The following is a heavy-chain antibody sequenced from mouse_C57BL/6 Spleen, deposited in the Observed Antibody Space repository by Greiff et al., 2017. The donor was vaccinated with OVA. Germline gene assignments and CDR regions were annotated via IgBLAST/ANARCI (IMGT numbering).Heavy chain of an antibody. CDR1: GYTFTSYW. J-gene: IGHJ3*01. CDR2: IHPNSGST. D-gene: IGHD2-3*01. V-gene: IGHV1-64*01. CDR3: ARSIEFYDGYYGAWFAY. Sequence: QVQLQQSGAELVKPGASVKLSCKASGYTFTSYWMHWVKQRPGQGLEWIGMIHPNSGSTNYNEKFKSKATLTVDKSSSTAYMQLSSLTSEDSAVYYCARSIEFYDGYYGAWFAYWGQGTLVTVSA.